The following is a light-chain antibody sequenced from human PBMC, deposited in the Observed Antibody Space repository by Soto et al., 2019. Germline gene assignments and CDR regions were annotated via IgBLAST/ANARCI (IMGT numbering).Light chain of an antibody. Sequence: DIQMTQSPSSLSASVGDRVTITCRASQTISTYLNWYQQIPGKATKLLIYCASNLQNGVPSRFSGSGSGTDFTLTISSLQPEDFATYYCQKSSSIPYTFGQGTKLEIK. CDR1: QTISTY. V-gene: IGKV1-39*01. J-gene: IGKJ2*01. CDR2: CAS. CDR3: QKSSSIPYT.